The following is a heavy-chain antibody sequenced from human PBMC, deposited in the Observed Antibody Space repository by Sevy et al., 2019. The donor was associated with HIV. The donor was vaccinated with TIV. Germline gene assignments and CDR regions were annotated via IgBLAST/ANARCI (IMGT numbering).Heavy chain of an antibody. CDR2: INPNSGGT. Sequence: ASVKVSCKASGYTFTGYYMHWVRQAPGQGLEWMGWINPNSGGTNYAQKFQGRVTMTRDTSISTAYMELSRLRSDDTAVYYCASSGIAAAGYYYYYGMDVWGQGTTVTVSS. V-gene: IGHV1-2*02. CDR3: ASSGIAAAGYYYYYGMDV. D-gene: IGHD6-13*01. CDR1: GYTFTGYY. J-gene: IGHJ6*02.